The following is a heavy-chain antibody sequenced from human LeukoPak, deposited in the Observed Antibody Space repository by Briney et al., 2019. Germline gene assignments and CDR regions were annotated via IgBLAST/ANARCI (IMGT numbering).Heavy chain of an antibody. D-gene: IGHD6-13*01. J-gene: IGHJ4*02. CDR1: GGSISNYY. CDR2: IYYSGST. CDR3: ARMKIAAAPTPFDY. V-gene: IGHV4-59*01. Sequence: PSETLSLTCSVSGGSISNYYWSWIPQPPGKGLEWIGYIYYSGSTNYNPSLKSRVTISVDTSRNQFSLKLSSVTAADTAVYYCARMKIAAAPTPFDYWGQGTLVTVSS.